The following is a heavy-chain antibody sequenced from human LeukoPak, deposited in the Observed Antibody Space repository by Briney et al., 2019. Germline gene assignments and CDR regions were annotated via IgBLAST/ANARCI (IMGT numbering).Heavy chain of an antibody. J-gene: IGHJ5*02. CDR1: GFTFSDSY. CDR2: ILPSGSTR. Sequence: PGGSLRLSCAASGFTFSDSYMSWIRQSPGRGLEWLSYILPSGSTRFYADSVKGRFTISRDNANNLLYLQMNSLRVADTAVYFCARGLRDACSGGMCYPVWFDAWGQGSLVTVSS. V-gene: IGHV3-11*04. CDR3: ARGLRDACSGGMCYPVWFDA. D-gene: IGHD2-15*01.